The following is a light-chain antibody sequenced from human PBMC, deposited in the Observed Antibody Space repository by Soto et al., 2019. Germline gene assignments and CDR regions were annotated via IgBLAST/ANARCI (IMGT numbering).Light chain of an antibody. CDR3: QQRSNWPPT. J-gene: IGKJ5*01. CDR2: DAP. Sequence: ILLTQSPGSLSLSPGERATLSCRASQSVSSNFLAWYQQKPGQAPRLLIYDAPSRATGIPARFSGSGSGTDCTLTISSLEPEDFAVYYCQQRSNWPPTLGQGTRLEI. V-gene: IGKV3-11*01. CDR1: QSVSSN.